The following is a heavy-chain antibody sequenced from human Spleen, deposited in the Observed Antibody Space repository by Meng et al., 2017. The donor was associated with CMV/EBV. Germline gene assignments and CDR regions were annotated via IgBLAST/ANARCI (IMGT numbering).Heavy chain of an antibody. J-gene: IGHJ4*02. CDR2: ISSSGSYL. V-gene: IGHV3-21*01. CDR3: ARGSSGGYFDY. D-gene: IGHD6-6*01. Sequence: SCAASGFTFSNYNMNWVRQAPGKGLEWVSSISSSGSYLYYADSVRGRFTISRDNAKNSLYLQMNSLRAEDTAVYYCARGSSGGYFDYWGQGTLVTVSS. CDR1: GFTFSNYN.